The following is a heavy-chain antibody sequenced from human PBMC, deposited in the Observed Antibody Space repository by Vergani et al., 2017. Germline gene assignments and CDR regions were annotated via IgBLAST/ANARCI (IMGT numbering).Heavy chain of an antibody. Sequence: QVTLRESGPALVKPTQTLTLTCTFSGFSLSTSGMCVSWIRQPPGKALEWLALIDWDDDKYYSTSLKTRLTISKDPSKNQVVLTMTNMDPVDTATYYCARIRPYCSGGSCYRINAFDIWGQGTMVTVSS. D-gene: IGHD2-15*01. CDR1: GFSLSTSGMC. CDR2: IDWDDDK. V-gene: IGHV2-70*01. J-gene: IGHJ3*02. CDR3: ARIRPYCSGGSCYRINAFDI.